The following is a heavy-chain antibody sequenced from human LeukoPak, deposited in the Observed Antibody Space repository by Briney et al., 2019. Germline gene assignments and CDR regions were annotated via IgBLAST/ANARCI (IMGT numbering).Heavy chain of an antibody. CDR1: GFTFSSNW. V-gene: IGHV3-74*01. J-gene: IGHJ4*02. Sequence: GGSLRLSCAASGFTFSSNWMHWVRQAPGKGLVWVSFINNDGRVTSYADSVKGRFTISRDNAKNTLYLQMNSLRAEDTAMYYCARGGQGAVDYWVPGTLVTVSS. CDR2: INNDGRVT. D-gene: IGHD3-16*01. CDR3: ARGGQGAVDY.